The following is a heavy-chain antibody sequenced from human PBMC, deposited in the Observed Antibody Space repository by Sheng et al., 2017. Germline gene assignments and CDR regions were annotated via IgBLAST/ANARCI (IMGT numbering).Heavy chain of an antibody. CDR2: IYHSGST. V-gene: IGHV4-38-2*01. CDR3: ARGRVVNPFDY. Sequence: QVQLQESGPGLVKPSETLSLTCAVSGYSISSGYYWGWIRQPPGKGLEWIGSIYHSGSTYYNPSLKSRVTISVDTSKNQFSLKLSSVTAADTAVYYCARGRVVNPFDYWGPGNPGHRLL. J-gene: IGHJ4*02. CDR1: GYSISSGYY. D-gene: IGHD2-15*01.